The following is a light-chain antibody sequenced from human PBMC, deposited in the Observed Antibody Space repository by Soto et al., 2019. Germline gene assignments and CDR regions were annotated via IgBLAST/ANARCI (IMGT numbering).Light chain of an antibody. V-gene: IGKV2-28*01. J-gene: IGKJ5*01. CDR3: MQALQVPIT. CDR2: FGS. CDR1: QSLLHSHGYNY. Sequence: DIVMTQIPVSLPVTPGEAASISCKSSQSLLHSHGYNYMDWYLQKPGQSPQLLIYFGSYRASGVPDRFSGSGSGTNFTLRISRVETDDFGIYYCMQALQVPITFGQGTRLEIK.